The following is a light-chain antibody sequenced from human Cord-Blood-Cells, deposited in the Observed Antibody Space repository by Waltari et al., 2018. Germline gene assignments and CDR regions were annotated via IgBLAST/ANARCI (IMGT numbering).Light chain of an antibody. J-gene: IGKJ1*01. Sequence: DIVMTQSPDSLAVSLGERATINCKSSQSALYSSNNRNYLAWYQQKPGQPPKLLIYWASTRESGVPDRFSGSGSGTDFTLTISILQAEDVAVYYCQQYYSTPTFGQGTKVEIK. CDR3: QQYYSTPT. V-gene: IGKV4-1*01. CDR1: QSALYSSNNRNY. CDR2: WAS.